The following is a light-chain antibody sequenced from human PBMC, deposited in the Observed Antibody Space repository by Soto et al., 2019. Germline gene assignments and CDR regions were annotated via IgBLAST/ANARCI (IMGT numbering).Light chain of an antibody. CDR3: QQYGSTPLT. CDR1: QSVSRNY. J-gene: IGKJ4*01. CDR2: GAS. V-gene: IGKV3-20*01. Sequence: EIGLTRSPGTLSLSPGGRATLSCRASQSVSRNYVAWYQQKPGQAPRLLIYGASSRASGIPDRFSGSGSGADFTLSITRLEPEDFALYYCQQYGSTPLTFGGGTKVDIK.